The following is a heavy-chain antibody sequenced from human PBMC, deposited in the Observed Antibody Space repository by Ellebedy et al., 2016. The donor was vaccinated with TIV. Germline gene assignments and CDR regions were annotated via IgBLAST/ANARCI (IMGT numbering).Heavy chain of an antibody. D-gene: IGHD3-16*01. CDR2: INQDGSEK. CDR3: ARAVGGSRSH. Sequence: GGSLRLSCAASGFTLSSYWMSWVRQAPGKGLEWVANINQDGSEKYYVDSVKGRFSISRDNAKNSLYLQRNSLRAEDPAVYYWARAVGGSRSHWGQGTLVTVSS. CDR1: GFTLSSYW. V-gene: IGHV3-7*03. J-gene: IGHJ4*02.